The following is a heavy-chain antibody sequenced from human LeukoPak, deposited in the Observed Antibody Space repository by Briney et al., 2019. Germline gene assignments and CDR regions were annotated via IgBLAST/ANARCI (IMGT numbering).Heavy chain of an antibody. CDR2: IKQDGSEK. D-gene: IGHD4-17*01. CDR1: GFNFSSYW. Sequence: GGSLRLSCAASGFNFSSYWMSWVRQAPGKGLEWVANIKQDGSEKYYVDSVKGRFTISRDNAKNSLYLQMNSLRAEDTAVYYCARDSMDYGDYSFDYWGQGTLVTVSS. V-gene: IGHV3-7*01. J-gene: IGHJ4*02. CDR3: ARDSMDYGDYSFDY.